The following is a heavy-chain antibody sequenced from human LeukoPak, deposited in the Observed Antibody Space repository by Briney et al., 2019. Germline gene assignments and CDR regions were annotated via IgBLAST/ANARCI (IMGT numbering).Heavy chain of an antibody. V-gene: IGHV4-38-2*01. CDR3: AGLYYSDSSGIDY. D-gene: IGHD3-22*01. CDR2: IYHSGTT. CDR1: GYSISSGYY. Sequence: SKTLSLTCAVSGYSISSGYYWGWIRQPPGKGLEWIGSIYHSGTTYYNPSLKSRVTISVDTSKNHFSLNLSSVTAADTAVYYCAGLYYSDSSGIDYWGQGTLVTVSS. J-gene: IGHJ4*02.